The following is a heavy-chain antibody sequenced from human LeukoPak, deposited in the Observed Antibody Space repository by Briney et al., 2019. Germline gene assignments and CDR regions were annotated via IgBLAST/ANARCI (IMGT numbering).Heavy chain of an antibody. J-gene: IGHJ4*02. CDR1: GYTFTSYY. CDR3: ARDLGYYYDSSGYPDY. CDR2: INPSGGST. D-gene: IGHD3-22*01. Sequence: WASVKVSCKASGYTFTSYYMHWVRQAPRQGLECMGIINPSGGSTSYAQKFQGRVTMTRDTSTSTVYMELSSLRSEDTAVYYCARDLGYYYDSSGYPDYWGQGTLVTVSS. V-gene: IGHV1-46*01.